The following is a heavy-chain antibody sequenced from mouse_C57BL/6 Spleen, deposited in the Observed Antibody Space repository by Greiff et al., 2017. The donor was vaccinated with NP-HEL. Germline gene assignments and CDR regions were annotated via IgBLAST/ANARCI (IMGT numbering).Heavy chain of an antibody. CDR2: ISSGGSYT. J-gene: IGHJ2*01. CDR1: GFTFSSYG. CDR3: ARHGDSGFDY. Sequence: EVQLQESGGDLVKPGGSLKLSCAASGFTFSSYGMSWVRQTPDKRLEWVATISSGGSYTYYPDSVKGRFTISRDNAKNTLYLQMSSLKSEDTAMYYCARHGDSGFDYWGQGTTLTVSS. V-gene: IGHV5-6*01. D-gene: IGHD3-3*01.